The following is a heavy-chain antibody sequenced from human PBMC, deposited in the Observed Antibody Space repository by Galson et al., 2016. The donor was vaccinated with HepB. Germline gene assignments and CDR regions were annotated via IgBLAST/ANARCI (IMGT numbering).Heavy chain of an antibody. D-gene: IGHD3-10*01. CDR3: ARVSMSGSELIGPRMVDY. J-gene: IGHJ4*02. CDR2: IIPIFDTA. V-gene: IGHV1-69*13. Sequence: SVKVSCKASGGTFSSHAISWVRQAPGQGLEWMGGIIPIFDTANYAQKFQGRVTFTADESTSTAYMELSSLRSEDTAVYYCARVSMSGSELIGPRMVDYWGQGTQVTVSS. CDR1: GGTFSSHA.